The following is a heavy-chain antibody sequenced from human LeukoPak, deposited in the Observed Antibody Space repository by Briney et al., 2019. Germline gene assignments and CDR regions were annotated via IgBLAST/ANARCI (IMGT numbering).Heavy chain of an antibody. V-gene: IGHV3-11*04. J-gene: IGHJ4*02. Sequence: GGSLRLSCAASGFTFSSYAVSWIRQAPGKGLEWVSYISSSGSTIYYADSVKGRFTISRDNAKNSLYLQMNSLRAEDTAVYYCARRGIAAAGRLTDYWGQGTLVTVSS. CDR2: ISSSGSTI. CDR1: GFTFSSYA. CDR3: ARRGIAAAGRLTDY. D-gene: IGHD6-13*01.